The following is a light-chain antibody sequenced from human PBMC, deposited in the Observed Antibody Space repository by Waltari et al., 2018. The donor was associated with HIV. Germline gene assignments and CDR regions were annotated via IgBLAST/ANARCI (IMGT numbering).Light chain of an antibody. CDR3: SSYTSSRTLL. CDR2: DVY. V-gene: IGLV2-14*03. J-gene: IGLJ2*01. Sequence: QSALTQPASVSGSPGQALTISCTGASSDVGGYDSVSWYQQHPGKVPRVIIYDVYRRPSGVSNRFSGSKSGNTASLTISGLQAEDEADYYCSSYTSSRTLLFGGGTKVTVL. CDR1: SSDVGGYDS.